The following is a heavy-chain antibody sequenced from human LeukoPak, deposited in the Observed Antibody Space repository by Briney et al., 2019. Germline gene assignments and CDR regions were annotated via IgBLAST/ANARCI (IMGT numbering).Heavy chain of an antibody. D-gene: IGHD4-23*01. V-gene: IGHV3-11*04. J-gene: IGHJ4*02. CDR3: ARADYGGNSFDY. Sequence: PGGSLRLSCAASGFSFSDYYMGWIRQAPGKGLGWVSHISSSGSTIYYADSVKGRFTISRDNAKNSLYLQMNNLRAEDMAVYYCARADYGGNSFDYWGQGTLVTVSS. CDR1: GFSFSDYY. CDR2: ISSSGSTI.